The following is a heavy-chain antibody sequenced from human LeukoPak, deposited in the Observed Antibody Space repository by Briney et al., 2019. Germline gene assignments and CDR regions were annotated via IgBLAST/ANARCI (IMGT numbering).Heavy chain of an antibody. CDR3: ARPWYDSSGYYPVEYFQH. CDR1: GYTFTIYY. D-gene: IGHD3-22*01. CDR2: INPSGGST. V-gene: IGHV1-46*01. Sequence: ASVKVSCKACGYTFTIYYMHWVRQAPGQGLEWMGIINPSGGSTSYTQKFQGRVTMTSDTSTSTVYMEKSSLRSEDTAVYYCARPWYDSSGYYPVEYFQHWGQGTLVTVSS. J-gene: IGHJ1*01.